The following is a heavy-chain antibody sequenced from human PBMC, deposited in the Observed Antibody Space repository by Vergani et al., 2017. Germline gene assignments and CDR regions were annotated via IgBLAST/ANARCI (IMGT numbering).Heavy chain of an antibody. Sequence: QVQLVESGGGVVQPGRSLRLSCAASGFPFSSYAMHWVRQAPGKGLEGVAVISYDGRNKYYADSVKGRFTISRDNSKNTLYLQMNSLRAEDTAVYYCARGGKRYSSYDAFDIWGQGTMVTVSS. J-gene: IGHJ3*02. V-gene: IGHV3-30*01. D-gene: IGHD5-18*01. CDR2: ISYDGRNK. CDR1: GFPFSSYA. CDR3: ARGGKRYSSYDAFDI.